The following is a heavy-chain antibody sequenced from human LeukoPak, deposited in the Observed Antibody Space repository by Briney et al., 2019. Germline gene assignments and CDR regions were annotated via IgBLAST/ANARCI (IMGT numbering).Heavy chain of an antibody. J-gene: IGHJ4*02. CDR1: GVSFSGYY. Sequence: ASETLSLTCAVYGVSFSGYYWSWIRQPPGKGLEWIGEINHSGSTNYNPSLKSRVTISVDTSKNQFSLKLSSVTAADTAVYYCAREMATSNSLDYWGQGTLVTVSS. CDR3: AREMATSNSLDY. D-gene: IGHD5-24*01. CDR2: INHSGST. V-gene: IGHV4-34*01.